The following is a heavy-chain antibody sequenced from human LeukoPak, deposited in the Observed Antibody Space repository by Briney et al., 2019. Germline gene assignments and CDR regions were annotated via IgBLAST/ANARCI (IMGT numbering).Heavy chain of an antibody. V-gene: IGHV3-64*01. Sequence: GGSLRLSCAASGFTFSSYAMHWVRQAPGKGLEYVSAISSNGGSTYYANSVKGRFTISRDNSKNTLYLQMGSLRAEDMAVYYCARVGVIVGAPYYFDYWGQGTLVTVSS. D-gene: IGHD1-26*01. CDR1: GFTFSSYA. CDR2: ISSNGGST. J-gene: IGHJ4*02. CDR3: ARVGVIVGAPYYFDY.